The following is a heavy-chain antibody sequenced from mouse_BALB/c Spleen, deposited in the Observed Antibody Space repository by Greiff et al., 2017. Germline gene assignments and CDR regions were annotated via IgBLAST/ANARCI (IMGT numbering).Heavy chain of an antibody. J-gene: IGHJ2*01. CDR2: ISYSGST. CDR1: GYSITSDYA. D-gene: IGHD1-2*01. CDR3: ARDTTATFDY. Sequence: EVQLQQSGPGLVKPSQSLSLTCTVTGYSITSDYAWNWIRQFPGNKLEWMGYISYSGSTSYNPSLKSRISITRDTSKNQFFLQLNSVTTEDTATYYCARDTTATFDYWGQGTTLTVSS. V-gene: IGHV3-2*02.